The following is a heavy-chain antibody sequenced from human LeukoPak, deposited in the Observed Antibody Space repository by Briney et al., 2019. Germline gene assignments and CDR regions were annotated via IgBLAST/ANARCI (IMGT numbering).Heavy chain of an antibody. CDR3: ARDLRGLSGCGY. J-gene: IGHJ4*02. CDR1: GFTFSSYA. D-gene: IGHD6-19*01. V-gene: IGHV3-33*08. CDR2: IWYDGSNK. Sequence: QTGGSLRLSCAASGFTFSSYAMSWVRQAPGKGLEWVAVIWYDGSNKYYADSVKGRFTISRDNSKNTLYLQMNSLRAEDTAVYYCARDLRGLSGCGYWGQGTLVTVSS.